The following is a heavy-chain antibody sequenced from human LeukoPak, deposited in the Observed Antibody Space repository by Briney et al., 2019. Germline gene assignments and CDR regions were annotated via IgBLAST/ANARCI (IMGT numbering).Heavy chain of an antibody. CDR2: TSYDGTKK. Sequence: GGSLRLSCEASGFTFSNFAMHWVRQAPGKGLEWVAITSYDGTKKFYVDSVKGRFTISRDNAKNSLYLQMNSLRAEDTAVYYCARGARYCSSTSCAYFDYWGQGTLVTVSS. D-gene: IGHD2-2*01. CDR3: ARGARYCSSTSCAYFDY. V-gene: IGHV3-30*03. J-gene: IGHJ4*02. CDR1: GFTFSNFA.